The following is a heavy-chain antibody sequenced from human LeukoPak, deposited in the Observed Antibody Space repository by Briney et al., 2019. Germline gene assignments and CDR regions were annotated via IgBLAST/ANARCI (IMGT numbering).Heavy chain of an antibody. CDR3: ARDSSDYGRFLGY. CDR2: ISYDGSNK. J-gene: IGHJ4*02. Sequence: GGSLRLSCAASGFTFSSYAMHWVRQAPGKGLEWVAVISYDGSNKYYADSVKGRFTISRDNSKNPLYLQMNSLRAEDTAVYYCARDSSDYGRFLGYWGQGTLVTVSS. CDR1: GFTFSSYA. V-gene: IGHV3-30-3*01. D-gene: IGHD4-17*01.